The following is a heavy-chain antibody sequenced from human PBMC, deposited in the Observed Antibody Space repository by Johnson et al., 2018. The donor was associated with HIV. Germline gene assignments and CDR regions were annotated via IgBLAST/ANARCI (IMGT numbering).Heavy chain of an antibody. CDR2: IWYDGSNK. Sequence: VQLVESGGGVVQPGRSLRLSCAASGFTFSSYGMHWVRQAPGKGLEWVAVIWYDGSNKYYADSVKGRFTISRDNAKNSLYLQMNSLRAEDTALYYCAKDCSISSWSPGCPFDIWGQGTMVTVSS. V-gene: IGHV3-33*03. CDR3: AKDCSISSWSPGCPFDI. D-gene: IGHD6-13*01. J-gene: IGHJ3*02. CDR1: GFTFSSYG.